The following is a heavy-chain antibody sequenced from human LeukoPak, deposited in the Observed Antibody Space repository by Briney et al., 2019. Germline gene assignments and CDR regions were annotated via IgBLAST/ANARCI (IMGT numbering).Heavy chain of an antibody. CDR3: SRDFQGY. Sequence: GGSLRLSCAASGFTFRTSPMHWVRQAPGKGLEWVARTKEDGSEKYYVDSVKGRFTISRDNAKNSLHLEMNSLRAEDTAVYYCSRDFQGYWGQGTLVTVSS. J-gene: IGHJ4*02. CDR1: GFTFRTSP. CDR2: TKEDGSEK. V-gene: IGHV3-7*01.